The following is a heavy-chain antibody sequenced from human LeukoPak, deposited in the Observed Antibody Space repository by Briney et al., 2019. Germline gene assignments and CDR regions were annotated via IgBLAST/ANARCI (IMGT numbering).Heavy chain of an antibody. Sequence: PSETLSLTCAVYGGSFSGYYWSWIRQPPGKGLEWIGEINHSGSTNYNPSLKSRDTISVDTSKNQFSLKLSSVTAADTAVYYCARVHYDSSGYYYAWFDPWGQGTLVTVSS. D-gene: IGHD3-22*01. J-gene: IGHJ5*02. CDR1: GGSFSGYY. CDR2: INHSGST. V-gene: IGHV4-34*01. CDR3: ARVHYDSSGYYYAWFDP.